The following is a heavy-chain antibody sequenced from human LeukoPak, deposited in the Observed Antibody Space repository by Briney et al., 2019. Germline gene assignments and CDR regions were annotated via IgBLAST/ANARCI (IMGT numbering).Heavy chain of an antibody. V-gene: IGHV3-30*04. J-gene: IGHJ4*02. Sequence: PGRSLRLSCAASGFTFSSYAMHWVRQAPGKGLEWVAVISYDGSNEYYAGSVKGRFTISRDSSKNTLYLQMNSLRAEDTAVYYCAKDLSVVATTFDYWGQGTLVTVSS. CDR1: GFTFSSYA. CDR2: ISYDGSNE. CDR3: AKDLSVVATTFDY. D-gene: IGHD5-12*01.